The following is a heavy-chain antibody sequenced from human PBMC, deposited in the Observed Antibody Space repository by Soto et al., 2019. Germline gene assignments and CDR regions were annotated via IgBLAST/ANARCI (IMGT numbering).Heavy chain of an antibody. CDR1: GGSFSGYY. Sequence: QVQLQQWGAGLLKPSETLSLTCAVYGGSFSGYYWSWIRQPPGKGLEWIGEINHSGSTNYNPSLKGRVTISVDTSKNQFSLKLSSVTAADTAVYYCARERNIVVVPAASLGYYYYGMDVWGQGTTVTVSS. D-gene: IGHD2-2*01. V-gene: IGHV4-34*01. CDR2: INHSGST. CDR3: ARERNIVVVPAASLGYYYYGMDV. J-gene: IGHJ6*02.